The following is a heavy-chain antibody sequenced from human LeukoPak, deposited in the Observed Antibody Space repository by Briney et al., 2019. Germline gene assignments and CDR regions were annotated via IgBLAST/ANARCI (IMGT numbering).Heavy chain of an antibody. CDR2: IYSGGST. Sequence: GGSLRLSCAASGFTVSSNYMSWVRQAPGKGLEWVSVIYSGGSTYYADSVKGRFTISRDNSKNTLYLQMNSLRAEDTAVYYCARGGASLYCSSTSCHLDYWGQGTLATVSS. CDR1: GFTVSSNY. V-gene: IGHV3-66*02. CDR3: ARGGASLYCSSTSCHLDY. J-gene: IGHJ4*02. D-gene: IGHD2-2*01.